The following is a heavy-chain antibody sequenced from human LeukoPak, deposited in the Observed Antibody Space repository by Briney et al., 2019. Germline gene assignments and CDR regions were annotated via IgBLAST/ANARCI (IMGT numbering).Heavy chain of an antibody. Sequence: PGGSLRLSCAASGFTFSSHAMSWVRRAPGKGLERVSLISGSGYTTSYADPVKGRFTISRDNSKNTLFLQMNSLRAEDTAVYYCAKVPSTVTTKFGYWGQGTLVTVSS. CDR3: AKVPSTVTTKFGY. CDR2: ISGSGYTT. D-gene: IGHD4-17*01. J-gene: IGHJ4*02. CDR1: GFTFSSHA. V-gene: IGHV3-23*01.